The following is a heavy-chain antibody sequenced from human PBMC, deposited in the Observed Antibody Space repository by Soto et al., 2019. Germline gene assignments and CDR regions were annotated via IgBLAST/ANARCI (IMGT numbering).Heavy chain of an antibody. Sequence: SETLSLTCTVSGGSISSGDYYWSWIRQPPGKGLEWIGYIYYSGSTYYNPSLKSRVTISVDTSKNQFSPKLSSVTAADTAVYYCARDHSVAAAGGWFDPWGQGTLVTVSS. D-gene: IGHD2-2*01. J-gene: IGHJ5*02. CDR3: ARDHSVAAAGGWFDP. CDR2: IYYSGST. CDR1: GGSISSGDYY. V-gene: IGHV4-30-4*01.